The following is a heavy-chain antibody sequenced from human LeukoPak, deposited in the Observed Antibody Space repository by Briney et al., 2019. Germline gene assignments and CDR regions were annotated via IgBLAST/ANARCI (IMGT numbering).Heavy chain of an antibody. CDR3: ARGGRMTTVTISSLAY. Sequence: GGSLRLSCAASGFTFSSYAMSWVRQAPGKGLEWVSAISGSGGSTYYADSVKGRFTISRDNSKNTLYLQMNSLRAEDTAVYYCARGGRMTTVTISSLAYWGQGTLVTVSS. V-gene: IGHV3-23*01. J-gene: IGHJ4*02. D-gene: IGHD4-17*01. CDR2: ISGSGGST. CDR1: GFTFSSYA.